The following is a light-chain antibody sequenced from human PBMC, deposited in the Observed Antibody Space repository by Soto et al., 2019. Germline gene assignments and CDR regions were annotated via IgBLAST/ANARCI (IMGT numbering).Light chain of an antibody. J-gene: IGLJ3*02. V-gene: IGLV1-51*01. CDR3: GTWNSALRARV. CDR1: SSTIGSNF. Sequence: QSVFTQPPSVSAAPGQRVTISCSGSSSTIGSNFVSWYKQSPGTAPTLLIYDNNQRPSGIPDRFTGSKSGTSATLGITGLQPGDEAIYYCGTWNSALRARVFGGGTKVTVL. CDR2: DNN.